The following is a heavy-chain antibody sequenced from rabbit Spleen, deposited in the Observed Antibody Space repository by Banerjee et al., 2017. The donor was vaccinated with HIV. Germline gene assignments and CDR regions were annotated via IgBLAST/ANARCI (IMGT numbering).Heavy chain of an antibody. V-gene: IGHV1S40*01. CDR1: GFSLNSGYD. D-gene: IGHD3-1*01. CDR2: IDPVFGST. CDR3: VRDTWNFNL. Sequence: QSLEESGGGLVKPGASLTLTCKASGFSLNSGYDMCWVRQAPGKGLEWIGYIDPVFGSTYYASWVNGRFTISSHNAQNTLYLQLNSLTAADTATYFCVRDTWNFNLWGPGTLVTVS. J-gene: IGHJ4*01.